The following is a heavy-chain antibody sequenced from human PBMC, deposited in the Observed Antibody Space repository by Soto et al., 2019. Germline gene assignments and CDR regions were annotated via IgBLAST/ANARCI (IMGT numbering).Heavy chain of an antibody. CDR3: VKWNLDTAVVNSPDAFDF. CDR2: FSCDGDIT. D-gene: IGHD5-18*01. Sequence: GGSLRLSCEALGFMFNDYGLHWVRQAPGKGLDWVAVFSCDGDITYYAQSVKGRFTISRDNSKNTLFLHMDSLRRENTAVYHSVKWNLDTAVVNSPDAFDFWGQGTMATVSS. J-gene: IGHJ3*01. CDR1: GFMFNDYG. V-gene: IGHV3-30*18.